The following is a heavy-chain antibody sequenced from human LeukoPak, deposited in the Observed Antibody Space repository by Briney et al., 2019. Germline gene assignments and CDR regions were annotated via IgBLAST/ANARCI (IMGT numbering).Heavy chain of an antibody. CDR3: ARAVLRNFRDLDDY. CDR1: GASITNYY. J-gene: IGHJ4*02. D-gene: IGHD2/OR15-2a*01. Sequence: SETLSLTCSVSGASITNYYWSWIRQAPGKELEWIGYIYYSGNTNTYNPSLKSRATISLYTSRKYFSLELRSVTAADTAVYYCARAVLRNFRDLDDYWGQGTLVTVSS. V-gene: IGHV4-59*01. CDR2: IYYSGNT.